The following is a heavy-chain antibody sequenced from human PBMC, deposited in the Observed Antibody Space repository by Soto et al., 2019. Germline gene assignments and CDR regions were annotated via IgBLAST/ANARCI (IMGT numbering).Heavy chain of an antibody. CDR2: INHSGST. CDR3: ARVWGSAAGTRWFDP. V-gene: IGHV4-34*01. J-gene: IGHJ5*02. CDR1: GGSMTGYY. Sequence: PSETLSLTCTVSGGSMTGYYWSWIRQPPGKGLEWIGEINHSGSTNYNPSLKSRVTISVDTSKNQFSLKLSSVTAADTAVYYCARVWGSAAGTRWFDPWGLGTLVTVSS. D-gene: IGHD6-13*01.